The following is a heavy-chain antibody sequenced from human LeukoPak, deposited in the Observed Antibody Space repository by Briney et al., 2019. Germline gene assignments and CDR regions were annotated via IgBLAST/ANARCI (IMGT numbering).Heavy chain of an antibody. CDR3: ARTMTTATWDY. CDR2: ISPYSGAT. J-gene: IGHJ4*02. V-gene: IGHV1-2*02. D-gene: IGHD4-17*01. Sequence: ASVKVSCKASGYTFTDYYLNWVRQAPGQGLEWMGWISPYSGATHYAQIFQGRVTMTRDTSISTAYMEVSRLRSDDTAVYYCARTMTTATWDYWGQGTLVTASS. CDR1: GYTFTDYY.